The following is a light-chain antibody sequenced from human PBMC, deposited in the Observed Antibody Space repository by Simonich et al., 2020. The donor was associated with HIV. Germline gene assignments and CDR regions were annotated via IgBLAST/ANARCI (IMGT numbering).Light chain of an antibody. V-gene: IGLV2-23*02. Sequence: QSALTQPASVSGSPGQSITISCTRTTSDVGGYNYVPWYQQQPGKAPKLMSYDVTKRPSGRSKRFSGSKSGNTASLTISGLQAEDEADYYGCSYAGSSTWVFGGGTKLTVL. CDR2: DVT. CDR3: CSYAGSSTWV. J-gene: IGLJ3*02. CDR1: TSDVGGYNY.